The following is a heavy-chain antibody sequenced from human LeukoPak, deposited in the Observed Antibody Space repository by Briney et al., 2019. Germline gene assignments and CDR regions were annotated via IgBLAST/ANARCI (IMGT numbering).Heavy chain of an antibody. D-gene: IGHD3-10*01. V-gene: IGHV3-74*03. J-gene: IGHJ5*02. Sequence: GGSLRLSCAASGFTFSRYWMHWVRQAPGKGLVWVSRINSDGSGTTYADSVKGRFTISRDNAKNTLYLQMNSLRAEDTAVYYCARAGGPEGWFDPWGQGTLVTVSS. CDR3: ARAGGPEGWFDP. CDR2: INSDGSGT. CDR1: GFTFSRYW.